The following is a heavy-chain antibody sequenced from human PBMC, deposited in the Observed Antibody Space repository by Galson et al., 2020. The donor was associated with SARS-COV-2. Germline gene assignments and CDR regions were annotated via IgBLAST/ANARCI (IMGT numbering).Heavy chain of an antibody. D-gene: IGHD3-9*01. CDR2: ISGSGVTG. CDR1: GFTFSSYA. V-gene: IGHV3-23*01. CDR3: AKWETRYYDILTGYYGVDYYYYYGMDV. Sequence: GGSLRLSCAASGFTFSSYAMSWVRQAPGKGLEWVSGISGSGVTGYYADSVKGRFTISRDNSKNTMYLQMYSLRAEDTAVYYCAKWETRYYDILTGYYGVDYYYYYGMDVWVQGTTVTVSS. J-gene: IGHJ6*02.